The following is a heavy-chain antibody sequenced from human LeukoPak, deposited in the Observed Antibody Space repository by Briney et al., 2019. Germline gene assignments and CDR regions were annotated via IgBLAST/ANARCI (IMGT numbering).Heavy chain of an antibody. V-gene: IGHV4-34*01. D-gene: IGHD2-2*01. CDR1: GGSFSGYY. CDR2: INHSGST. CDR3: ARYSSGPAAPPPNLHFYYYYMDV. J-gene: IGHJ6*03. Sequence: SETLSLTCAVYGGSFSGYYWSWIRQPPGKGLEWIGEINHSGSTNYNPSLKSRVTISVDTSKNQFSLKLSSVTAADTAVYYCARYSSGPAAPPPNLHFYYYYMDVWGKGTTVTVSS.